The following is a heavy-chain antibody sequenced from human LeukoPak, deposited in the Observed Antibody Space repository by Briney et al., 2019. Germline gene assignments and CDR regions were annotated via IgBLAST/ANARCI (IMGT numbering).Heavy chain of an antibody. J-gene: IGHJ4*02. V-gene: IGHV1-24*01. CDR2: FDPEDGET. Sequence: ASVKVSCKVSGYTLTELSMHWVRQAPGKGLEWMGGFDPEDGETIYAQKFQGRVTMTEDTSTDTAYMELSSLRSEDTAVYYCATVDEYSSSPGTWGQGTLDTVSS. CDR1: GYTLTELS. D-gene: IGHD6-13*01. CDR3: ATVDEYSSSPGT.